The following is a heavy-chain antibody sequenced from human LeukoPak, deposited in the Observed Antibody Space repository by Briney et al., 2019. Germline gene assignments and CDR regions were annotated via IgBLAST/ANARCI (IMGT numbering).Heavy chain of an antibody. CDR2: IYYSGST. Sequence: PSETLSLTCTVSGGSISSYYWSWIRQPPGKGLEWIGYIYYSGSTNHNPSLKSRVTISGDTSKNQFSLKLSSVTAADTAVYYCAGLHSVVPNGMDVWGQGTTVTVSS. D-gene: IGHD2-2*01. V-gene: IGHV4-59*01. CDR1: GGSISSYY. J-gene: IGHJ6*02. CDR3: AGLHSVVPNGMDV.